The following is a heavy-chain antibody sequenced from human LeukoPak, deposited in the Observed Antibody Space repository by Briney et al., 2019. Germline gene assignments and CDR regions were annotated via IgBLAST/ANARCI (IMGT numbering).Heavy chain of an antibody. V-gene: IGHV4-31*03. CDR3: ARYCSSTSCRGLGY. CDR1: GGSISSGGYY. Sequence: PSETLSLTCTVSGGSISSGGYYWSWIRQHPGTGLEWIGYIYYSGSTYYNPSLKSRVTISVDTSKNQFSLKLSSVTAADTAVYYCARYCSSTSCRGLGYWGQGTLVTVSS. CDR2: IYYSGST. J-gene: IGHJ4*02. D-gene: IGHD2-2*01.